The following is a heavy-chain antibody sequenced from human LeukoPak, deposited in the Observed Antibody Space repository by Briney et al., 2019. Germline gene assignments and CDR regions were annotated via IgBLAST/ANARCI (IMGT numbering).Heavy chain of an antibody. D-gene: IGHD5-12*01. V-gene: IGHV4-59*01. J-gene: IGHJ6*03. CDR1: GGSISTYF. CDR3: ARGSNIGLRGYDYRKSYYYYMDV. Sequence: SETLSLTCSVSGGSISTYFWSWIRQPPGKGLEWIGYISDISDTGTAKYSPSLKSRLTISVDTSKNQFSLKLRSVTAADTAVYYCARGSNIGLRGYDYRKSYYYYMDVWGKGTTVTVSS. CDR2: ISDISDTGTA.